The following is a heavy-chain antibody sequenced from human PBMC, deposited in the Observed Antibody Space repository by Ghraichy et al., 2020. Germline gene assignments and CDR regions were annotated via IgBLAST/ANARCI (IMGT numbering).Heavy chain of an antibody. D-gene: IGHD7-27*01. CDR2: TYYRSKWYT. V-gene: IGHV6-1*01. J-gene: IGHJ4*02. CDR3: ARGTKLGKSYAFDY. Sequence: SQTLSLTCAISGDSVSSNSAAWIWIRQSPSRGLEWLGRTYYRSKWYTDYAVSVKSRITINPDTSKSRFSLQLNSVTPEDTAVYYCARGTKLGKSYAFDYWGQGTLVTVSS. CDR1: GDSVSSNSAA.